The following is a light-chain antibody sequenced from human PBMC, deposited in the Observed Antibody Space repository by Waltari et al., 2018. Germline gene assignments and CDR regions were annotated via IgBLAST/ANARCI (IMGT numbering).Light chain of an antibody. V-gene: IGKV2-30*01. Sequence: DVGLTQSPPSLPVTLGQPASISCRSSQSLVYTDGISYLNWFHQSPGQAPRRLIYKVSIRDSGAPDRFSGSGSGTEFTLMISSVEADDVGVYFCMQATHWPVTFGQGTRLE. CDR2: KVS. J-gene: IGKJ5*01. CDR3: MQATHWPVT. CDR1: QSLVYTDGISY.